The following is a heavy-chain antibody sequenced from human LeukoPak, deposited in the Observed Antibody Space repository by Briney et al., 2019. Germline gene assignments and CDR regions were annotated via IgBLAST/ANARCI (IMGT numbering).Heavy chain of an antibody. J-gene: IGHJ4*02. V-gene: IGHV4-34*01. CDR1: GGSFSGYY. D-gene: IGHD3-10*01. CDR3: ARGRGSGSYPRRAGFDY. Sequence: SETLSLTCAVYGGSFSGYYWSWIRQPPGKGLEWIGEINHSGSTNYNPSLKSRVTISVDTSKNQFSLKLSSVTAADTAVYYCARGRGSGSYPRRAGFDYWGQGTLVTVSS. CDR2: INHSGST.